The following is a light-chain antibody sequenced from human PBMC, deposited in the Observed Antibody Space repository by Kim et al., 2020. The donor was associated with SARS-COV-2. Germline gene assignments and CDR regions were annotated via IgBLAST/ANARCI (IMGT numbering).Light chain of an antibody. CDR1: HSLLYNPNNKNY. CDR3: QHYAGDSWT. V-gene: IGKV4-1*01. CDR2: WAS. J-gene: IGKJ1*01. Sequence: DIVMTQSPDSLAVSLGERATMNCKSSHSLLYNPNNKNYLAWFQQKPGLSPKLLIYWASSRASGVPDRFSGSGSGTDFTLTISGLPAEDVATYYCQHYAGDSWTLGPGTKLEI.